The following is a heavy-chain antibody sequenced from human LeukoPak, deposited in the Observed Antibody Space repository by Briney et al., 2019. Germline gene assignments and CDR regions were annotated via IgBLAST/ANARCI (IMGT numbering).Heavy chain of an antibody. CDR3: ARQPTDDYDDYGGSGWFDP. Sequence: SETLSLTCIVSGVSINSRSHYWGWIRQPPGKGLEWIGNIYYSGSTYYNPSLKSRVTISVDTSKNQFSLKLSSVTAADTAVYYCARQPTDDYDDYGGSGWFDPWGQGTLVTVSS. V-gene: IGHV4-39*01. D-gene: IGHD4-17*01. J-gene: IGHJ5*02. CDR1: GVSINSRSHY. CDR2: IYYSGST.